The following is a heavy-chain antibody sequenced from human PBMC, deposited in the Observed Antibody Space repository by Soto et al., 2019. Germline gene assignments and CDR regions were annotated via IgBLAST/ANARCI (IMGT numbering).Heavy chain of an antibody. CDR1: GGSISSGGYY. J-gene: IGHJ4*02. D-gene: IGHD6-19*01. CDR3: ARDLSSSGWLDY. Sequence: QVQLQESGPGLVKPSQTLSLTCTVSGGSISSGGYYWSWIRQHPGKGLEWSGYIYYSGSTYYNPSLKSRVTISIDTSKNQFSLKLSSVTAADTAVYYCARDLSSSGWLDYWGQGTLVTVSS. V-gene: IGHV4-31*03. CDR2: IYYSGST.